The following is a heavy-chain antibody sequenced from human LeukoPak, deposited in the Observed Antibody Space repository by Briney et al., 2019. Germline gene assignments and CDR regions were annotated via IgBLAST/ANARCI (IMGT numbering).Heavy chain of an antibody. CDR3: ARGGPYYYDSSGYYPFDY. Sequence: GGSLRLWCAASGFTFSSYEMNRVRQAPGKVLETVSSISSSGSTIYYADSVKGRFTISRDNAKNSLYLQMNSLRAEDTAVYYCARGGPYYYDSSGYYPFDYWGQGTLVTVSS. CDR1: GFTFSSYE. V-gene: IGHV3-48*03. J-gene: IGHJ4*02. CDR2: ISSSGSTI. D-gene: IGHD3-22*01.